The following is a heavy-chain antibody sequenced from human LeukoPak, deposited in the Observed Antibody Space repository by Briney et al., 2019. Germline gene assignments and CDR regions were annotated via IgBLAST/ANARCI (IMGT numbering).Heavy chain of an antibody. CDR2: INHSGST. CDR3: ARVPAGYYYYYYMDV. V-gene: IGHV4-34*01. CDR1: GGSLSGYY. Sequence: PSETLSLTCAVYGGSLSGYYWSWIRQPPGKGLEWIGEINHSGSTNYNPSLKSRVTISVDTSKNQFSLKLSSVTAADTAVYYCARVPAGYYYYYYMDVWGKGTTVTVSS. J-gene: IGHJ6*03.